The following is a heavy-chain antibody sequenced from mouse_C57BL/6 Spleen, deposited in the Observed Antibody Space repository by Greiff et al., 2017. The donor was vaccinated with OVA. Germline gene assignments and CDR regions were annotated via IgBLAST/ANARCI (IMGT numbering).Heavy chain of an antibody. J-gene: IGHJ2*01. Sequence: VQLQQSGAELVKPGASVKISCKASGYAFSSYWMNWVKQRPGKGLEWIGQIYPGDGDTNYNGKFKGKATLTADKSSSTAYMQLSSLTSEDSAVYFCARSRDYVSSSDYWGQGTTLTVSS. CDR3: ARSRDYVSSSDY. D-gene: IGHD1-1*01. CDR2: IYPGDGDT. V-gene: IGHV1-80*01. CDR1: GYAFSSYW.